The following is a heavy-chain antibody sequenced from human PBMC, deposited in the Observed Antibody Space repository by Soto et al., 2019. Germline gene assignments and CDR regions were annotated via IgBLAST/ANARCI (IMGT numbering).Heavy chain of an antibody. CDR1: GYTFTGYY. V-gene: IGHV1-8*02. Sequence: ASVKVSCKASGYTFTGYYMHWVRQATGQGLEWMGWMNPNSGNTGYAQKFQGRVTMTRNTSISTAYMELSSLRSEDTAVYYCARGPKWLRLGLDPWGQGTLVTVS. CDR2: MNPNSGNT. D-gene: IGHD3-16*01. CDR3: ARGPKWLRLGLDP. J-gene: IGHJ5*02.